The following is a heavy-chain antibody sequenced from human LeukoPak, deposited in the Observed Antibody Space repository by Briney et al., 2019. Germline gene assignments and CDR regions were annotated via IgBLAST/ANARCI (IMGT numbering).Heavy chain of an antibody. J-gene: IGHJ5*02. CDR1: GFPLTTYW. V-gene: IGHV3-7*03. CDR2: INEDGYEK. D-gene: IGHD7-27*01. Sequence: PGGSLRLSCAATGFPLTTYWMSWVGQAPGKGLEWGANINEDGYEKYYVGSVKGRFTISRDNAKNSLYLHMSGLRVEDTAVYYCAKDPGDKDIDRWFDPWGQGTLVTVSS. CDR3: AKDPGDKDIDRWFDP.